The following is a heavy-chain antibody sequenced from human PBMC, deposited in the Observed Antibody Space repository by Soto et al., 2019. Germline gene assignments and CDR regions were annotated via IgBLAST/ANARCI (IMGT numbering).Heavy chain of an antibody. D-gene: IGHD3-16*01. CDR2: INHVGGT. CDR1: GGFLSESY. V-gene: IGHV4-34*01. J-gene: IGHJ5*02. Sequence: SETRSRTCAVYGGFLSESYWTWIRQPPGKGLEWIGEINHVGGTNYNPSLKSRVTMSVDTSQNQFSLRLISVTAADTAMYFCVRIRYQLPSSVLWLDPWGQGTPVTVSS. CDR3: VRIRYQLPSSVLWLDP.